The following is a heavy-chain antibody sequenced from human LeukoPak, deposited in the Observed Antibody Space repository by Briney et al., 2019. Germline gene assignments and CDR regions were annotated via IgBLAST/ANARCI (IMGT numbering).Heavy chain of an antibody. V-gene: IGHV3-30*04. Sequence: GGSLRLSCAASGFTFSSYAMSWVRQAPGKGLEWVAVISYDGSNKYYADSVKGRFTISRDNSKNTLYLQMNSLGAEDTAVYYCARESDSSSLPYWGQGTLVTVSS. CDR3: ARESDSSSLPY. CDR1: GFTFSSYA. D-gene: IGHD6-6*01. CDR2: ISYDGSNK. J-gene: IGHJ4*02.